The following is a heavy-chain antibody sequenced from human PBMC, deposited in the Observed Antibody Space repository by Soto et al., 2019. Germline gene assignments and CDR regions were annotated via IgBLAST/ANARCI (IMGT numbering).Heavy chain of an antibody. CDR3: VKGEYYYDSSGYYPFDY. V-gene: IGHV3-64D*06. CDR1: GFTFSIYA. J-gene: IGHJ4*02. CDR2: ISTSGGST. D-gene: IGHD3-22*01. Sequence: PGGSLRLSCSASGFTFSIYAMHWVRQAPGKGLEYVSSISTSGGSTDYADSVKGRFTISRDNSKNTVYLQMSSLRVEDTAVYYCVKGEYYYDSSGYYPFDYWGQGT.